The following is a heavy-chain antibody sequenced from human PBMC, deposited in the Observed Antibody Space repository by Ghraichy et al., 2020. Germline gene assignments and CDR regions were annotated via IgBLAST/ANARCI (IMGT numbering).Heavy chain of an antibody. CDR1: GGSFSGYY. D-gene: IGHD2-15*01. J-gene: IGHJ6*02. V-gene: IGHV4-34*01. CDR3: ARMRKRKLGYCSGGSCDRSNYYYYYGMDV. Sequence: SQTLSLTCAVYGGSFSGYYWSWIRQPPGKGLEWIGEINHSGSTNYNPSLKSRVTISVDTSKNQFSLKLSSVTAADTAVYYCARMRKRKLGYCSGGSCDRSNYYYYYGMDVWGQGTTVTVSS. CDR2: INHSGST.